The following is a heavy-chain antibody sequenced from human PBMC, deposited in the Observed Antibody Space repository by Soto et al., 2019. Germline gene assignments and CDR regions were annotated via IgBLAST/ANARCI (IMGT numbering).Heavy chain of an antibody. D-gene: IGHD6-13*01. CDR1: GFTFSNAW. CDR3: PPAVAVAGSIDY. J-gene: IGHJ4*02. CDR2: IKSKADGETT. V-gene: IGHV3-15*01. Sequence: GGSLRLSCAASGFTFSNAWMSWVRQAPGKGLEWVGRIKSKADGETTDYAAPVKGRFTISRDNSKNTLYLQMNSLNTEVTSLYYSPPAVAVAGSIDYWGQGTLVTVSS.